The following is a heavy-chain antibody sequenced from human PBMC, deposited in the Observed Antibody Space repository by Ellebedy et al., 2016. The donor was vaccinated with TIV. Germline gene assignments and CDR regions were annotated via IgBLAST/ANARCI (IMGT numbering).Heavy chain of an antibody. D-gene: IGHD2-15*01. V-gene: IGHV3-11*05. J-gene: IGHJ4*02. CDR3: ARGWDFGGGRGY. CDR2: INSSSSYT. CDR1: GFTFSDYY. Sequence: GESLKISXAASGFTFSDYYMSWIRQDPGKGLEWVSYINSSSSYTNYADSVKGRFTISRDNSKNTLYLQMNSLRAEDTAVYYCARGWDFGGGRGYWGQGTLVTVSS.